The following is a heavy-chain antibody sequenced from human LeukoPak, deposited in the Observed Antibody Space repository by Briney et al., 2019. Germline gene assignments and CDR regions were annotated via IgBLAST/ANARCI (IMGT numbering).Heavy chain of an antibody. J-gene: IGHJ5*02. V-gene: IGHV3-30*02. CDR2: IRYDGSNK. Sequence: PGGSLRLSCAASGFTFSSYGMHWVRQAPGKGLEWVAFIRYDGSNKYYADSVKGRFTISRDNSKNTLYLQMNSLRAEDTAVYYCARDAAGGDSSGIWFDPWGQGTLVTVSS. CDR3: ARDAAGGDSSGIWFDP. CDR1: GFTFSSYG. D-gene: IGHD6-19*01.